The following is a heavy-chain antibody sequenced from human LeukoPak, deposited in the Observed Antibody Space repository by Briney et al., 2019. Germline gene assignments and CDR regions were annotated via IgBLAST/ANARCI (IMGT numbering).Heavy chain of an antibody. CDR3: AKSGIVGATFLSYYYYMDV. Sequence: PGGTLRLSCAASGFIFSHYGMSWVRQAPGKGLEWVSAISGSGGSTYYADSVKGRLTISRDNSKNTLYLQMNSLRAEDTAVYYCAKSGIVGATFLSYYYYMDVWGKGTTVTISS. CDR2: ISGSGGST. J-gene: IGHJ6*03. D-gene: IGHD1-26*01. CDR1: GFIFSHYG. V-gene: IGHV3-23*01.